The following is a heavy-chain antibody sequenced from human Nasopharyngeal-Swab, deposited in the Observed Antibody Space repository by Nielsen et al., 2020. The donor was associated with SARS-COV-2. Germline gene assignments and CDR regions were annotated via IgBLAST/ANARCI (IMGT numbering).Heavy chain of an antibody. V-gene: IGHV3-30*18. D-gene: IGHD3-10*01. CDR1: GFTFSSYG. CDR3: AKGGFYYGSGRSPPPKSY. Sequence: GESLKISCAASGFTFSSYGMHWVRQAPGKGLEWVAVISYDGSNKYYADSVKGRFTISRDNSKNTLYLQMNSLRAEDTAVYYCAKGGFYYGSGRSPPPKSYWGQGTLVTVSS. CDR2: ISYDGSNK. J-gene: IGHJ4*02.